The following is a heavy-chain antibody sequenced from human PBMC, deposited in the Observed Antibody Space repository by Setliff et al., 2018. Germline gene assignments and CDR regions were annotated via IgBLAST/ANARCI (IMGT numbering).Heavy chain of an antibody. CDR2: IWDDGGNK. CDR3: ARTCSGSGCYAGLES. Sequence: GGSLRLSCAASGFTFSTYRMPCVRQAPGKGLEWVAVIWDDGGNKYHADSVKGRFTISRDNSKNTLYLQMNSLRPEDTAVYYCARTCSGSGCYAGLESWGQGTPVTV. V-gene: IGHV3-33*08. J-gene: IGHJ4*02. CDR1: GFTFSTYR. D-gene: IGHD2-15*01.